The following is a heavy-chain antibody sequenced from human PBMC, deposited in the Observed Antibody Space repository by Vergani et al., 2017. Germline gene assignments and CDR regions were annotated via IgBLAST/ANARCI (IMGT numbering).Heavy chain of an antibody. V-gene: IGHV4-30-2*01. J-gene: IGHJ6*02. Sequence: QLQLQESGSGLVKPSQTLSLTCAVSGGSISSGGYSWSWIRQPPGKGLEWIGYIYHSGSTYYNPSLKSRVTISVDRSKNQFSLKLSSVTAADTAVYYCARGVSTNYYYYGMDVWGQGTTVTVSS. CDR3: ARGVSTNYYYYGMDV. CDR2: IYHSGST. D-gene: IGHD5/OR15-5a*01. CDR1: GGSISSGGYS.